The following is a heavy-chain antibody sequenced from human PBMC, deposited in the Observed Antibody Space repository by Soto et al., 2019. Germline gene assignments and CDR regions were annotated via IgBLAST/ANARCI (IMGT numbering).Heavy chain of an antibody. D-gene: IGHD1-26*01. Sequence: QVQLQESGPGLVKASQTLSLTCTVSGGTITTGGHFWSWIRQYPGKGLEWIRYIYYSGTTHYNPSLNSRVTISIDTSKNQFSLNLSSVTAADTAVYYCARVVSGSYLDYWGQGTLVNVSS. V-gene: IGHV4-31*03. J-gene: IGHJ4*02. CDR2: IYYSGTT. CDR3: ARVVSGSYLDY. CDR1: GGTITTGGHF.